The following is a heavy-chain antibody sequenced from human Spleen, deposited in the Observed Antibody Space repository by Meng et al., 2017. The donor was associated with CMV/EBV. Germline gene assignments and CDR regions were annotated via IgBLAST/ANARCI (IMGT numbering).Heavy chain of an antibody. D-gene: IGHD3-3*01. CDR1: GASVSSGSYY. V-gene: IGHV4-61*01. CDR3: ATAGYDFWSGFYTFDS. J-gene: IGHJ4*02. CDR2: IFYTGP. Sequence: SETLSLTCTVSGASVSSGSYYWTWIRQSPGKGLEWIGNIFYTGPNYNPTLKSRATISADTSNNQVSLKLNSVTAADTAVYYCATAGYDFWSGFYTFDSWGQGRLVTVSS.